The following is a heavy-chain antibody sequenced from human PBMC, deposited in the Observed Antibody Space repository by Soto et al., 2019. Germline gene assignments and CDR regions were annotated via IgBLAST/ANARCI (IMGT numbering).Heavy chain of an antibody. CDR2: INQDGSEK. Sequence: EVQLVESGGGLVQPGGSLRLSCGASGFTFRTYWLSWFRQVPGKGLEWVANINQDGSEKNYVDSVKGRFTISRENAKNSLYLQMSSLRAEDTALYYCARDGSTSWYSYDYHGMDVWGQGTTVTVSS. D-gene: IGHD5-18*01. CDR1: GFTFRTYW. J-gene: IGHJ6*02. CDR3: ARDGSTSWYSYDYHGMDV. V-gene: IGHV3-7*05.